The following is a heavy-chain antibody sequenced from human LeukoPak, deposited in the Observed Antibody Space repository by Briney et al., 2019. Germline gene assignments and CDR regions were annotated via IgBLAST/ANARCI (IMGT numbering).Heavy chain of an antibody. D-gene: IGHD2-15*01. CDR2: INHSGST. CDR3: ARAWGCSGGSCPSDY. J-gene: IGHJ4*02. Sequence: SETLSLTCAVYGGSFSGYYWSWIRQPPGKGLEWIGEINHSGSTNYNPSLKSRVTISVDTSKNQFSLRLSSVTAADTAVYYCARAWGCSGGSCPSDYWGQGTLVTVSS. CDR1: GGSFSGYY. V-gene: IGHV4-34*01.